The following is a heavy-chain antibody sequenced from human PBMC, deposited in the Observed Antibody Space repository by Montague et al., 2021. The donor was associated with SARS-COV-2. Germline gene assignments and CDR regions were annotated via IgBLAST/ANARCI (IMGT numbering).Heavy chain of an antibody. CDR3: VRGGTMTVVVFDY. Sequence: SETLSLTCTVSGDSISNSNWWTWVRQSPGRGLEWIGEIFRSGDSNYNLSLKSRVTMSVDMSRNQFSLSLSNVTAADTAIYYCVRGGTMTVVVFDYWGQGTLGTGSS. CDR1: GDSISNSNW. J-gene: IGHJ4*02. D-gene: IGHD3-22*01. CDR2: IFRSGDS. V-gene: IGHV4-4*02.